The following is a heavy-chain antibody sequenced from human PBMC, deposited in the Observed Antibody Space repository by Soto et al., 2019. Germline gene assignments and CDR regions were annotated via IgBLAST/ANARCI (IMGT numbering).Heavy chain of an antibody. J-gene: IGHJ4*02. CDR1: GGSISSSSYY. CDR2: IYYSGST. Sequence: SETLSLTSTVSGGSISSSSYYWGWIRQPPGKGLEWIGSIYYSGSTYYNPSLKSRVTISVDTSKNQFSLKLSSVTAADTAVYYCARLVAITMVRGVIYFDYWGQGTLVTVSS. CDR3: ARLVAITMVRGVIYFDY. V-gene: IGHV4-39*01. D-gene: IGHD3-10*01.